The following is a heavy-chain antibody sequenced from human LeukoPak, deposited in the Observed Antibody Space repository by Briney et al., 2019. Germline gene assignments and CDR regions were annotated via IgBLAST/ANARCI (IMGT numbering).Heavy chain of an antibody. CDR2: NKSKTEGGTT. J-gene: IGHJ4*02. CDR1: GFTFSNAW. Sequence: SGGSLRLSCAASGFTFSNAWMIWLRQAPGKGLEWVGRNKSKTEGGTTDYAAPVKGRFTISREDSKNPLYLQMNSLKTENTAVYYCTTDPGYSGYDYFDYWGQGTLVTVSS. V-gene: IGHV3-15*01. CDR3: TTDPGYSGYDYFDY. D-gene: IGHD5-12*01.